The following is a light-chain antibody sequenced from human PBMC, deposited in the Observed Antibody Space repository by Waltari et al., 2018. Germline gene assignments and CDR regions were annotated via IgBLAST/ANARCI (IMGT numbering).Light chain of an antibody. Sequence: QSVLTQPPSASGTPGQRVTIPCSGGSSNSITSTVNWYLPLPGTAPKLLIYFHNLRPSGVPDRFSGSKSGTSASLAITGLQSEDEASYYCSIWDDSLNGPVFGGGTTLTVL. CDR2: FHN. CDR3: SIWDDSLNGPV. CDR1: SSNSITST. J-gene: IGLJ3*02. V-gene: IGLV1-44*01.